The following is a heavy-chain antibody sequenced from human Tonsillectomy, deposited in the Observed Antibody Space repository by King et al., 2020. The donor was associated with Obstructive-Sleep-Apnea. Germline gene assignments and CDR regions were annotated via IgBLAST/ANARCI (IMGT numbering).Heavy chain of an antibody. CDR3: AKTVGVAAAATFDY. J-gene: IGHJ4*02. Sequence: VQLQQSGPGLVKPSPTLSVTCVISGDSVSSNSAAWNWIRQSPSRGLEWLGRTYYRSRWYNDYAVSVKRRITINADTSKNQITLQVTSVTPEDTAVYYCAKTVGVAAAATFDYWGQGTLVTVSS. CDR1: GDSVSSNSAA. CDR2: TYYRSRWYN. D-gene: IGHD6-13*01. V-gene: IGHV6-1*01.